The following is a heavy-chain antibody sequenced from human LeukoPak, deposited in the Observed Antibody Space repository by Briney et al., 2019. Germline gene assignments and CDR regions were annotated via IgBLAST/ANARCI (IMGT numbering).Heavy chain of an antibody. Sequence: GGSLRLSCAASGFTFSSSAMSWVRQAPGKGPEWVSAISNNGGYTYYADSVKGRFTISRDNAKNSLYLQMNSLRAEDTAVYYCARDRPYYSYCFDIWGQGTMVTVSS. V-gene: IGHV3-23*01. CDR1: GFTFSSSA. CDR3: ARDRPYYSYCFDI. J-gene: IGHJ3*02. CDR2: ISNNGGYT. D-gene: IGHD2-21*01.